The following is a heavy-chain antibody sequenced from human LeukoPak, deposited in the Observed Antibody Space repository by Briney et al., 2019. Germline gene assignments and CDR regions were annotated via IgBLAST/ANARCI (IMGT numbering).Heavy chain of an antibody. Sequence: SETLSLTCAVYGGSFSGHYWSWIRQPPGKGLEWIGEINHSGSTNYNPSLKSRVTISVDTSKSQFSLKLSSVTAADTAVYYCARKPAFGAPSIAVAGGWFDPWGQGTLVTVSS. CDR1: GGSFSGHY. J-gene: IGHJ5*02. CDR3: ARKPAFGAPSIAVAGGWFDP. V-gene: IGHV4-34*01. D-gene: IGHD6-19*01. CDR2: INHSGST.